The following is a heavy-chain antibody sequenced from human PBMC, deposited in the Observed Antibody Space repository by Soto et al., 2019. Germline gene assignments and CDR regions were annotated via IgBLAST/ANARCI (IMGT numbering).Heavy chain of an antibody. D-gene: IGHD4-17*01. CDR3: ASSYGGNAHFAFDF. V-gene: IGHV3-11*01. CDR1: RFIFSDYY. Sequence: PGGSLRLSCAASRFIFSDYYMSWFRQAPGKGLEWVSYISSTGRTIYYADSVRGRFTISRDDAKNSLYLLMNSLRAEDTAVYYCASSYGGNAHFAFDFWGQGTMVTVSS. J-gene: IGHJ3*01. CDR2: ISSTGRTI.